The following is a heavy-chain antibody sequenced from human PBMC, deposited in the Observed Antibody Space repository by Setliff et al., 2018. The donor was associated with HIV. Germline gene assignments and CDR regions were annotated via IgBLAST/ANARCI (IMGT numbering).Heavy chain of an antibody. V-gene: IGHV4-30-4*08. D-gene: IGHD2-21*01. Sequence: SETLSLTCTVSGGSISNGDHYWAWIRQSPGKGPERIGYIYYTGDTYYRSSLESRVTISVDTSNNQFSLRLKSVTAADTAVYFCAQMSISASVYFDYWGQGTLVTVSS. J-gene: IGHJ4*02. CDR2: IYYTGDT. CDR3: AQMSISASVYFDY. CDR1: GGSISNGDHY.